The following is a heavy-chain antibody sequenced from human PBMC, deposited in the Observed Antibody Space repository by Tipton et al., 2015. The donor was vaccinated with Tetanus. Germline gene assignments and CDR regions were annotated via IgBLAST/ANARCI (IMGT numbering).Heavy chain of an antibody. V-gene: IGHV1-8*01. CDR2: TNPLTGKT. Sequence: QVQLVQSGPEVKKPGASVTVPCKASGYNFSSYDVNWVRRASGQGLEWLGWTNPLTGKTGYAEKFQGRVTMTADASISTAYLELTSLTSDDTAVYYCARGRVGAAYWGQGSLVTVSS. CDR3: ARGRVGAAY. CDR1: GYNFSSYD. D-gene: IGHD2-15*01. J-gene: IGHJ4*02.